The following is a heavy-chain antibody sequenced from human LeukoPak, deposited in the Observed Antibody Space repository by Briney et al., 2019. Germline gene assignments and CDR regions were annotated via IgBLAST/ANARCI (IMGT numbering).Heavy chain of an antibody. CDR1: GGSISSYY. CDR2: IYYSGST. J-gene: IGHJ4*02. D-gene: IGHD6-19*01. CDR3: ARGLPYSSGWYGGRVAYYFDY. Sequence: PSETLSLTCTVSGGSISSYYWSWIRQPPGKGLEWIGYIYYSGSTNYNPSLKSRVTISVDTSKNQFSLKLSSVTAADTAVYYCARGLPYSSGWYGGRVAYYFDYWGQGTLVTVSS. V-gene: IGHV4-59*12.